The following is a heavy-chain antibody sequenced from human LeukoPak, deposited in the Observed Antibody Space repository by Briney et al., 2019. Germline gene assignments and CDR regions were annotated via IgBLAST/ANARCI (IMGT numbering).Heavy chain of an antibody. CDR3: ARGEGAAAVDIGAFDI. D-gene: IGHD5-12*01. Sequence: GESLKISCKGSGYSFTSYWIGWVRQMPGKGLEWMGIIYPGDSDTRYSPSFQGQVTISADKPISTAYLQWSSLKASDTAMYYCARGEGAAAVDIGAFDIWGQGTMVTVSS. CDR2: IYPGDSDT. J-gene: IGHJ3*02. CDR1: GYSFTSYW. V-gene: IGHV5-51*04.